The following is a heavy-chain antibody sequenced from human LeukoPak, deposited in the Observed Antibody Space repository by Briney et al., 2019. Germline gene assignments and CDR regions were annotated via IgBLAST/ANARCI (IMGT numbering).Heavy chain of an antibody. CDR3: ARDGDDTSGSFSPFDY. D-gene: IGHD3-22*01. Sequence: GGSLRLSCAVSGFTVSSNHMSWVRQAPGKGLEWVSVIYSGGNTYYADSVKDRFTISRDNSKNTLFLQMNSLRVEDTAVYYCARDGDDTSGSFSPFDYWGQGSLVTVSS. CDR2: IYSGGNT. V-gene: IGHV3-53*01. CDR1: GFTVSSNH. J-gene: IGHJ4*02.